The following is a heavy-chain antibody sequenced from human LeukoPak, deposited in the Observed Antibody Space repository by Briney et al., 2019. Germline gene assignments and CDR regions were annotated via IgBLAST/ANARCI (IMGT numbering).Heavy chain of an antibody. V-gene: IGHV4-34*01. J-gene: IGHJ4*02. CDR1: GGSFSGYF. Sequence: SETLSLTCAVYGGSFSGYFWSWIRQPPGKGLEWIGEINHSGTTNYNPSLKSRVTISVDTSKNQFSLKLSSVTAADTAVYYCARGDSSGYYYFDYWGQGTLVTVSS. CDR3: ARGDSSGYYYFDY. CDR2: INHSGTT. D-gene: IGHD3-22*01.